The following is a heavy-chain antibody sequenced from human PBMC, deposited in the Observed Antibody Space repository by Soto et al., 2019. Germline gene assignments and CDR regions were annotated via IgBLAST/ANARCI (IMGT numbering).Heavy chain of an antibody. Sequence: LRLSCAASGFSFSTHWMHWVRQAPGKGLVWVSRINSDGTTTSYADSVKGRFTISRDNAKKTLYLQMNSLKAEDTAVYYCAREGIKGNSYGLWGQGTLVTVSS. J-gene: IGHJ4*02. D-gene: IGHD5-18*01. CDR3: AREGIKGNSYGL. CDR2: INSDGTTT. V-gene: IGHV3-74*01. CDR1: GFSFSTHW.